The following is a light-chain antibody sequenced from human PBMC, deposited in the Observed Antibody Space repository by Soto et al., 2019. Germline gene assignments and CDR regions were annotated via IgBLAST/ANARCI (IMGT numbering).Light chain of an antibody. CDR1: QTLDTY. CDR2: AAS. CDR3: QQSFLTPFT. V-gene: IGKV1-39*01. Sequence: DIQMNQSPTSLSASVGDRVTITCRASQTLDTYLTWFQHRPGHGPKLLIFAASKLQTGVPSRFSGSGSGTEFTLTISSLQPEDFATYYCQQSFLTPFTFGGGTRVEIK. J-gene: IGKJ4*01.